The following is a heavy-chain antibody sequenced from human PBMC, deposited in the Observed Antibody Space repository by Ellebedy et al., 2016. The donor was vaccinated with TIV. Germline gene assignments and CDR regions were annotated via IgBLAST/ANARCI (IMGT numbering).Heavy chain of an antibody. CDR1: GYTFTSYV. CDR3: ARDLSRIAVADD. V-gene: IGHV1-18*01. Sequence: AASVKVSCKASGYTFTSYVISWVRQAPGQGLEWMGWSSAHNGNTNYAQRLQGRVTMTTDTSTSTAYMELRSLRSDDTAVYYCARDLSRIAVADDWGQGTLVTVSS. CDR2: SSAHNGNT. J-gene: IGHJ4*02. D-gene: IGHD6-19*01.